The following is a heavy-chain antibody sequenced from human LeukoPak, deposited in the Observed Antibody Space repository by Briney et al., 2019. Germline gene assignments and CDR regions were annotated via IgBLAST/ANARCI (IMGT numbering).Heavy chain of an antibody. V-gene: IGHV3-48*03. CDR3: AKDLVPASSGYKSANY. CDR1: GFTFSSYE. Sequence: GGSLRLSCAASGFTFSSYEMNWVRQAPGKGLEWVSYISSSGSTTYYADSVKGRFTISRDNSKNTLYLQMNSLRAEDTAVYYCAKDLVPASSGYKSANYWGQGTLVTVSS. CDR2: ISSSGSTT. J-gene: IGHJ4*02. D-gene: IGHD3-22*01.